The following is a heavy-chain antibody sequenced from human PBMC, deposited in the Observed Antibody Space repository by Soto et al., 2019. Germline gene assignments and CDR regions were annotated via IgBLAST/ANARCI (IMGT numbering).Heavy chain of an antibody. CDR1: GFTFSSYA. D-gene: IGHD2-15*01. Sequence: LRLSCAASGFTFSSYAMSWVRQAPGKGLEWVSAISGSGGSTYYADSVKGRFTISRDNSKNTLYLQMNSLRAEDTAVYYCAKDCSGGSCYPDYYYYGMDVWGQGTTVTVSS. CDR2: ISGSGGST. CDR3: AKDCSGGSCYPDYYYYGMDV. J-gene: IGHJ6*02. V-gene: IGHV3-23*01.